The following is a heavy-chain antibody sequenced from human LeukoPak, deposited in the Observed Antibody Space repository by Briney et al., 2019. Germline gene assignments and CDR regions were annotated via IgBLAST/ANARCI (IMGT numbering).Heavy chain of an antibody. J-gene: IGHJ5*02. Sequence: GGSLRLSCAASGSTFSRYWMHWVRQAPGKGLVWVSRITSDGSSTTYADSVKGRFTISRDNAKNTLYLQMNSLRAEDTALYYCARDQDRFDPWGQGTLVTVSS. V-gene: IGHV3-74*01. CDR1: GSTFSRYW. CDR3: ARDQDRFDP. CDR2: ITSDGSST.